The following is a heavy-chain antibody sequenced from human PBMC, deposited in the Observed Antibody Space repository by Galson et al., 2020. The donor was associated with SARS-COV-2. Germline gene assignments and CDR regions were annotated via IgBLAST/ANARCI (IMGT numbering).Heavy chain of an antibody. D-gene: IGHD4-17*01. Sequence: ASVKVSCKASGYTFTSYDINWVRQANGQGLEWMGWMNPNSGNTGYAQKFQGRVTMTRNTSISTAYMELSSLRSEDTAVYYCARGLEDYGDYEAFDYWGKGTLVTVSS. CDR1: GYTFTSYD. CDR3: ARGLEDYGDYEAFDY. V-gene: IGHV1-8*01. J-gene: IGHJ4*02. CDR2: MNPNSGNT.